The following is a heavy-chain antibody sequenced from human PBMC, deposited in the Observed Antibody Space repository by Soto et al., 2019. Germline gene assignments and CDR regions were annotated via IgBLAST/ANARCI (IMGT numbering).Heavy chain of an antibody. CDR2: IYYDGSNK. D-gene: IGHD2-8*01. J-gene: IGHJ4*02. CDR3: ARGSFGKGVTNDY. V-gene: IGHV3-30*04. Sequence: PGGSLRLSCAASGYNFGGYAMYWVRQPPGRGLEWVAMIYYDGSNKYYTDSVKGRFTISRDNSKNTLFLQMNSLRPDDTAVYFCARGSFGKGVTNDYWGQGTLVTVSS. CDR1: GYNFGGYA.